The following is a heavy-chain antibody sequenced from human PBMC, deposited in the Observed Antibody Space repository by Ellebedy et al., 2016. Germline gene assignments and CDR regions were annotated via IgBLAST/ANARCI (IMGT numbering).Heavy chain of an antibody. Sequence: GESLKISXAPSGLTVSSFFMGWVRQAPGGGLEWISTISGDGDTTFSADSVKGRFTISRDNSRYTLYLQMDSLTAADTAVYYCYYGHYSGFWGQGTLVTVSS. CDR1: GLTVSSFF. D-gene: IGHD4-17*01. CDR3: YYGHYSGF. CDR2: ISGDGDTT. V-gene: IGHV3-23*01. J-gene: IGHJ4*02.